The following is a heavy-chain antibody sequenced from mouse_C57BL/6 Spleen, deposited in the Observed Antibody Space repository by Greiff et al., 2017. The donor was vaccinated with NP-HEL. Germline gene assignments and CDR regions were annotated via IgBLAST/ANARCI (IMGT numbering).Heavy chain of an antibody. J-gene: IGHJ2*01. CDR2: ISYDGSN. V-gene: IGHV3-6*01. Sequence: EVKLVESGPGLVKPSQSLSLTCSVTGYSITSGYYWNWIRQFPGNKLEWMGYISYDGSNNYNPSLKNRISITRDTSKNQFFLKLNSVTTEDTATYYCAREDYYSNYDYFDYWGQGTTLTVSS. CDR1: GYSITSGYY. CDR3: AREDYYSNYDYFDY. D-gene: IGHD2-5*01.